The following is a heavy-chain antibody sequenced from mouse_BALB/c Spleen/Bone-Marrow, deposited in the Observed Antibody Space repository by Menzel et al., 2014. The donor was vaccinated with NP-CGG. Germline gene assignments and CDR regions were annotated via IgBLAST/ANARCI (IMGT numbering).Heavy chain of an antibody. V-gene: IGHV3-2*02. CDR2: ITYGVST. J-gene: IGHJ2*01. D-gene: IGHD1-1*01. CDR1: GYSITSDYA. Sequence: EVKLMEPGPGLVKPSQSLSLTCTVTGYSITSDYAWNWIRQFPGNKLEWMGYITYGVSTSYNPSLKSRISITRDTSKNQFFLQLNSVTTEDTATYYCARSVVATRYFDYWGQGTTLTVSS. CDR3: ARSVVATRYFDY.